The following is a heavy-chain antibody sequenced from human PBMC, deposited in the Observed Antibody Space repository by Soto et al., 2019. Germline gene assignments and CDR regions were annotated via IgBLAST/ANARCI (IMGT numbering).Heavy chain of an antibody. CDR1: GYTFTSYG. V-gene: IGHV1-18*01. J-gene: IGHJ4*02. CDR2: ISAYNGNT. CDR3: ARDAHSPSVTDDPDY. Sequence: QVQLVQSGAEVKKPGASVKVSCKASGYTFTSYGISWVRQAPGQGLEWMGWISAYNGNTNYAQKLQGRVTMTTDTSTSTAYMELRSLRSADTAVYYCARDAHSPSVTDDPDYWGQGTLVTVSS. D-gene: IGHD4-17*01.